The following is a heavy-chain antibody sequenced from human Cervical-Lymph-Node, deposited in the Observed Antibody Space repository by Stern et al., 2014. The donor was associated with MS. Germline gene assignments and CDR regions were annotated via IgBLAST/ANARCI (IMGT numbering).Heavy chain of an antibody. CDR2: IFPADSDT. CDR1: GYSFSSYW. Sequence: VQLVQSGAEVKKPGESLKISCKGSGYSFSSYWIGWVRQMPGKGLEWLGIIFPADSDTRYSPSFQGQVTLSADTSISTAYLQWSSLKASDTAIYYCARVDGTVFVFDYWGQGTLVTVSS. J-gene: IGHJ4*02. V-gene: IGHV5-51*03. D-gene: IGHD3-3*01. CDR3: ARVDGTVFVFDY.